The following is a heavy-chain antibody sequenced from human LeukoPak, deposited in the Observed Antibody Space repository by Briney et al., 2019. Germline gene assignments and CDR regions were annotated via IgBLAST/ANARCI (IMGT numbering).Heavy chain of an antibody. V-gene: IGHV3-49*04. J-gene: IGHJ4*02. CDR2: IRSTAYGGTT. CDR1: GFTFSSYS. Sequence: GGSLRLSCAASGFTFSSYSMNWVRQAPGKGLEWVGFIRSTAYGGTTEYAASVKGRFSISRDDSKSIAYLQMYSLKSEDTAVYYCARVSWFGELLFHGYWGQGTLVTVSS. CDR3: ARVSWFGELLFHGY. D-gene: IGHD3-10*01.